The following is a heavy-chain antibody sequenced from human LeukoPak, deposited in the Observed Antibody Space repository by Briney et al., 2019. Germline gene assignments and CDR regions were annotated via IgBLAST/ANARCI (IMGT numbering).Heavy chain of an antibody. Sequence: SETLSLTCTVSGGSISGYYWTWIRQPPGKGLEWIGYIYNSGSTNYNPSLKSRVTISVDTSKNQFSLKLSSVTAADTAVYYCARGDGYKSYYYGMDVWGQGTTVTVSS. J-gene: IGHJ6*02. D-gene: IGHD5-24*01. CDR2: IYNSGST. CDR3: ARGDGYKSYYYGMDV. CDR1: GGSISGYY. V-gene: IGHV4-59*01.